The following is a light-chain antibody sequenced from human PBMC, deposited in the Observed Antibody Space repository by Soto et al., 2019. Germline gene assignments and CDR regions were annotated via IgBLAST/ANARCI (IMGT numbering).Light chain of an antibody. CDR3: SSYASSGTLL. CDR2: DVS. CDR1: SSDLGGYNY. J-gene: IGLJ2*01. V-gene: IGLV2-14*01. Sequence: QSALTQPASVSASPGQSITISCTGTSSDLGGYNYVSWYQQHPGKAPKLMIYDVSNRPSGVSNRFSGSKFGNTAALTISGLQAEDEADYYCSSYASSGTLLFVGGTKLTVL.